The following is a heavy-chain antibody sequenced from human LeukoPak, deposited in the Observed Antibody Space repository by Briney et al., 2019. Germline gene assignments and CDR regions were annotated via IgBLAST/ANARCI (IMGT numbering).Heavy chain of an antibody. J-gene: IGHJ6*02. CDR2: IYSGGST. Sequence: GGSLRLSCAASGFTVSSNYMSWVRQAPRKGLEWVSVIYSGGSTYYADSVKGRFTISRDNSKNTLYLQMSSLRAEDTAVYYCARDLAYCGGDCYSVWGQGTTVTVSS. CDR3: ARDLAYCGGDCYSV. V-gene: IGHV3-66*01. CDR1: GFTVSSNY. D-gene: IGHD2-21*02.